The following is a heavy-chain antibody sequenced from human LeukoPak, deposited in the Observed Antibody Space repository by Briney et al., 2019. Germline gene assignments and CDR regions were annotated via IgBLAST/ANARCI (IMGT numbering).Heavy chain of an antibody. V-gene: IGHV5-51*01. CDR2: IYPGDSDT. J-gene: IGHJ4*02. CDR3: ARRNYYDSRGYYCDY. Sequence: GESLKISCKVSGYTFTNYWIVWVRQMPGKGLEWMGIIYPGDSDTRYSPSFQGQVTFSADKSITTAYLQWSSLKASDTATYYCARRNYYDSRGYYCDYWGQGTLVTVSS. CDR1: GYTFTNYW. D-gene: IGHD3-22*01.